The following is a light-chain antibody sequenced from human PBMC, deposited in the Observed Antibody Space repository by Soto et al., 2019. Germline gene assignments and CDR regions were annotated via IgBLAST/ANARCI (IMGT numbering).Light chain of an antibody. CDR1: SGDIGSYNR. J-gene: IGLJ1*01. V-gene: IGLV2-14*01. Sequence: QSALTEPASVSGSPGQSITISCTGTSGDIGSYNRVSWYQQHPGKAPKLIIYEVTDRPSWVSNRFSGSKSGNTASLPISGLHAEDEAEYYCSSYTNTTTTVFRTGTKAPVL. CDR3: SSYTNTTTTV. CDR2: EVT.